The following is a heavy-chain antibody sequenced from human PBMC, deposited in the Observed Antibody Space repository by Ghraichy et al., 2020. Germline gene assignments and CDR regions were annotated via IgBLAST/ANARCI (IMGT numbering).Heavy chain of an antibody. D-gene: IGHD5-12*01. Sequence: GVLRLSCAASGFTLSGYYMHWVRQPLGRGLVWVSKSKSDGTYTIYADSVKGRFTVSRDNAKNMLYLRMDSLRAEDTAVYYCARENYEASGYGYDYWGQGTLVTVSS. CDR2: SKSDGTYT. J-gene: IGHJ4*02. V-gene: IGHV3-74*01. CDR1: GFTLSGYY. CDR3: ARENYEASGYGYDY.